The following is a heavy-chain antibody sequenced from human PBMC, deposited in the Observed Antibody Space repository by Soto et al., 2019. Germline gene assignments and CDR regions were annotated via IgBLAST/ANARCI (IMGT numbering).Heavy chain of an antibody. D-gene: IGHD3-16*01. CDR1: GGFLSESY. CDR3: VRIRYQLPSSVLWLDP. CDR2: INHVGGT. J-gene: IGHJ5*02. V-gene: IGHV4-34*01. Sequence: PSETLSLTCAVYGGFLSESYWTWIRQPPGKGLEWIGEINHVGGTNYNPSLKSRVTMSVDTSQNQFSLRLISVTAADSAMYFCVRIRYQLPSSVLWLDPWGQGTPVTVSS.